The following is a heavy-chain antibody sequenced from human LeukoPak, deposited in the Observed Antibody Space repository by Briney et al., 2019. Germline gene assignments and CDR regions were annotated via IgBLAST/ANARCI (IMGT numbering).Heavy chain of an antibody. CDR3: ARGLGGSRTSDY. V-gene: IGHV4-34*01. D-gene: IGHD6-13*01. J-gene: IGHJ4*02. CDR2: MSHSGST. Sequence: PPETLSLTCAVYGGSFSGYYWIWIRQPPGKALEWIGEMSHSGSTYYNPSLKSRVTISVDTSKNHLSLRLSSVTAADTAVYYCARGLGGSRTSDYWGQETLVTVSS. CDR1: GGSFSGYY.